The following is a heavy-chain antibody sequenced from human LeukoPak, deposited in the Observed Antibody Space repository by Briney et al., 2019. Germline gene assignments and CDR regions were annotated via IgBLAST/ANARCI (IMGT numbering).Heavy chain of an antibody. D-gene: IGHD2-15*01. Sequence: GGSLRLSCSASGFTLSSCAVHWVRQAPGKGLEYVSAIGSNGVNTYYTDSVKGRFTISSDTSKNTLYLQMSSLRAEDTAVYYCVVTATVDYSGDYWGQGTLVTVSS. CDR3: VVTATVDYSGDY. V-gene: IGHV3-64D*08. CDR2: IGSNGVNT. CDR1: GFTLSSCA. J-gene: IGHJ4*02.